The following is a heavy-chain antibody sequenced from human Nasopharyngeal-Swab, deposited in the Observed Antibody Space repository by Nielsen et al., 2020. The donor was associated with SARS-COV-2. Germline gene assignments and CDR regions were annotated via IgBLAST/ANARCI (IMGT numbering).Heavy chain of an antibody. CDR3: ARGGWLRRDYYYSYYYMDV. J-gene: IGHJ6*03. D-gene: IGHD5-24*01. V-gene: IGHV1-69*04. CDR1: GGIFSSYG. CDR2: IIPILPIT. Sequence: SVKVSCMASGGIFSSYGINWLRQAPGQGLEWMGGIIPILPITNYAQKFQDRVTITADKSTSTAYMELSSLRSEDTAAYYCARGGWLRRDYYYSYYYMDVWGKGTTVTVSS.